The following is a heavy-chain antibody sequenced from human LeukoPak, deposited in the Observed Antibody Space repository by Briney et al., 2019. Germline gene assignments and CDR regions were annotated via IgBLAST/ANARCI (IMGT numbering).Heavy chain of an antibody. CDR3: ARDQSSKGWFGELSDYGMDV. Sequence: SETLSLTCTVSGGSISSSSYYWGWIRQPPGKGLEWIGSIYYSGSTCYNPSLKSRVTISVDTSKNQFPLKLSSVTAADTAVYYCARDQSSKGWFGELSDYGMDVWGQGTTVTVSS. CDR2: IYYSGST. J-gene: IGHJ6*02. D-gene: IGHD3-10*01. CDR1: GGSISSSSYY. V-gene: IGHV4-39*06.